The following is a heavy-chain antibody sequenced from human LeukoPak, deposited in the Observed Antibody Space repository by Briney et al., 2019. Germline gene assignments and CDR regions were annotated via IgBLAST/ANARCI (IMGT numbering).Heavy chain of an antibody. CDR2: ISSSGSTI. CDR3: AREPPEALDYFDY. J-gene: IGHJ4*02. V-gene: IGHV3-11*01. Sequence: GGSLRLSCAASGFTFSDYYMSWIRQAPGKGLEWVSYISSSGSTIYYADSVKGRFTFSRDNAKNSLYLQMNSLRAEDTAVYYCAREPPEALDYFDYWGQGTLVTVSS. D-gene: IGHD3-16*01. CDR1: GFTFSDYY.